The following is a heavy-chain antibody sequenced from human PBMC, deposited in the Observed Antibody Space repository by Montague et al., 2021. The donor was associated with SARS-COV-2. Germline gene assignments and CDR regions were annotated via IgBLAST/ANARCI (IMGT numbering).Heavy chain of an antibody. V-gene: IGHV3-53*01. D-gene: IGHD2-2*01. J-gene: IGHJ6*02. Sequence: SLRLSCVASGLTVSTNYLTWVRQAPGRGLEWVSVIYSGGSTYYAYSVXGRFTVSRDNSKNTVYLQMNSLRVEDTAIYYCARDDRRTSKWSYGLDVWGPGTPVTVSS. CDR1: GLTVSTNY. CDR3: ARDDRRTSKWSYGLDV. CDR2: IYSGGST.